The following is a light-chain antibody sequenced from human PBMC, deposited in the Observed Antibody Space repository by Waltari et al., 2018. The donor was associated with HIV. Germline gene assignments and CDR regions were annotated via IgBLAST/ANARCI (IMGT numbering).Light chain of an antibody. V-gene: IGKV3-11*01. Sequence: EIVLTQSPATLSLSPGERATLSCRASQSVNSYLAWYQQKPGQAPRLLNYDASNRATGIPARFSGSGSGTDFTLPISSLEPEDFAVYYCQQRSSWPRTFGRGTKVEIK. CDR1: QSVNSY. J-gene: IGKJ1*01. CDR2: DAS. CDR3: QQRSSWPRT.